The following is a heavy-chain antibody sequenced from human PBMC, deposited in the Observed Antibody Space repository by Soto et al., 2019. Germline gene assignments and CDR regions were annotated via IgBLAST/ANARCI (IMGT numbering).Heavy chain of an antibody. J-gene: IGHJ6*02. CDR1: GGSISSGGYS. Sequence: QLQLQESGSGLVKPSQTLSLTCAVSGGSISSGGYSWSWIRQPPGKGLEWLGYIYHSGSTYYNPSLKSRVTISVDRSKNQFSLKLSSVTAADTAVYYCARSGYSGYDSSKYYYYGMDVWGQGTTVTVSS. CDR3: ARSGYSGYDSSKYYYYGMDV. V-gene: IGHV4-30-2*01. D-gene: IGHD5-12*01. CDR2: IYHSGST.